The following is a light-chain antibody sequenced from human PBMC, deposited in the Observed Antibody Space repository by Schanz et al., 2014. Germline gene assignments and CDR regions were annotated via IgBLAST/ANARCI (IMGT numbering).Light chain of an antibody. CDR1: QGISSY. J-gene: IGKJ2*03. CDR3: QQSYSTPR. CDR2: AAS. V-gene: IGKV1-8*01. Sequence: AIRMTQSPSSLSASTGDRVTITCRASQGISSYLAWYQQRPGQAPKLLIYAASTLQSGVPSRFSGSGSGTDFTLTISSLQPQDFATYYCQQSYSTPRFGQGTKLEIK.